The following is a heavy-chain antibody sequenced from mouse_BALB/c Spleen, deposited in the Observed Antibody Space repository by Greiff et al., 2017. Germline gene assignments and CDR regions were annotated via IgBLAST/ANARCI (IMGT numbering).Heavy chain of an antibody. CDR1: GFTFTDYY. J-gene: IGHJ1*01. Sequence: VQVVVSGGGLVQPGGSLRLSCATSGFTFTDYYMSWVRQPPGKALEWLGFIRNKANGYTTEYSASVKGRFTISRDNSQSILYLQMNTLRAEDSATYYCARELGRNFDVWGAGTTVTVSS. CDR2: IRNKANGYTT. CDR3: ARELGRNFDV. V-gene: IGHV7-3*02. D-gene: IGHD4-1*01.